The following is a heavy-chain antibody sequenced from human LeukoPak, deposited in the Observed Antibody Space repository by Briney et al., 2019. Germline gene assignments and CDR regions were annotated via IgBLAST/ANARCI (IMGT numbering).Heavy chain of an antibody. V-gene: IGHV3-30*18. D-gene: IGHD3-10*01. Sequence: GRSLRLSCAASGFSFSSFGMHWVRQAPGKGLEWVAVISHDGSNKNYADSVKGRFTMSRDNSKNTVYLQMNSLRGEDTAVYYCAKGQWFGELLPFDYWSPGALVSVSS. CDR2: ISHDGSNK. CDR1: GFSFSSFG. J-gene: IGHJ4*02. CDR3: AKGQWFGELLPFDY.